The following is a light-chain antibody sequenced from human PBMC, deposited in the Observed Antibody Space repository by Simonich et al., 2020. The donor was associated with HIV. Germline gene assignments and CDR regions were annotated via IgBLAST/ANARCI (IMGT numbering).Light chain of an antibody. CDR2: GAS. CDR3: QQYNDWPPWT. J-gene: IGKJ1*01. Sequence: EIVMTQSPATLSVSPGEGATLSCRASQSVSSNLAWYQQKPGQAPRLLIYGASTRATGIPARFSGSGSGTEFTLTINSMQSEDFAVYYCQQYNDWPPWTFGQGTKVEIK. CDR1: QSVSSN. V-gene: IGKV3-15*01.